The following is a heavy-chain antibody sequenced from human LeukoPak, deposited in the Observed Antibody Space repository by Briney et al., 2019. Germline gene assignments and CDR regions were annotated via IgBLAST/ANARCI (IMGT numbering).Heavy chain of an antibody. Sequence: SETLSLTCTVSGGSISSSNYYWGWIRQPPGKGLEWIGRIYYSGSTYYNPSLQSRVTISIDTSKNQFSLKLRFVTAADTAVYYCARVRCSGGSCPYYYYYYYMDVWGKGTTVTVSS. D-gene: IGHD2-15*01. CDR3: ARVRCSGGSCPYYYYYYYMDV. CDR2: IYYSGST. V-gene: IGHV4-39*07. J-gene: IGHJ6*03. CDR1: GGSISSSNYY.